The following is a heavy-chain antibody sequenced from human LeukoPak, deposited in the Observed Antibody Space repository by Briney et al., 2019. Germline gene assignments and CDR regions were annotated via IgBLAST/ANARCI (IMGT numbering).Heavy chain of an antibody. CDR2: IYYSGST. CDR3: ASLAAGSLDY. V-gene: IGHV4-39*01. CDR1: GGPISSGSYS. Sequence: SETLSLTCTVSGGPISSGSYSWGWIRQPPGKGLEWIGSIYYSGSTYYNPSLKSRVTISVDTSKNQFSLKLSSVTAADTAVYYCASLAAGSLDYWGQGTLVTVSS. D-gene: IGHD6-19*01. J-gene: IGHJ4*02.